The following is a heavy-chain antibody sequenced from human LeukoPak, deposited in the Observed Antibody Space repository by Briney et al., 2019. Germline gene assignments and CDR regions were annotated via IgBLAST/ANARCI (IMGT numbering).Heavy chain of an antibody. CDR2: MFYSGST. Sequence: SETLSLTCTVSGGSISSSSYYWGWIRQPPGEGLEWIGSMFYSGSTYYNPSLKSRVTISLDTSKNQFSLKLSSVTAADTAVYYCARRPGGYYYMDVWGKGTTVTVSS. D-gene: IGHD1-1*01. V-gene: IGHV4-39*01. CDR3: ARRPGGYYYMDV. CDR1: GGSISSSSYY. J-gene: IGHJ6*03.